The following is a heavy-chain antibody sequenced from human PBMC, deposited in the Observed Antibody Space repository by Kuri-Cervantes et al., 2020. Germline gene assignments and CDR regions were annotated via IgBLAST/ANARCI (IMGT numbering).Heavy chain of an antibody. Sequence: GGSLRLSCAASGFTFSSYAMSWVRQAPGKGLEWVSAISGSGGSTYYADSVKGRFTISRDNSKNTLYLQMNSLRAEDTAVYYCARLPGRQQLVRAFDIWGQGTMVTVSS. V-gene: IGHV3-23*01. D-gene: IGHD6-13*01. J-gene: IGHJ3*02. CDR2: ISGSGGST. CDR3: ARLPGRQQLVRAFDI. CDR1: GFTFSSYA.